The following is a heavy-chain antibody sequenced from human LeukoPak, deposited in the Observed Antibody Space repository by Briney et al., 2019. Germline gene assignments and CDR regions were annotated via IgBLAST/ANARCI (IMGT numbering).Heavy chain of an antibody. Sequence: PGGSLRLSCAASGFTFDDYAMHWVRQAPGKGLEWASGISWNSGSIGYADSVKGRFAISRDNAKNSLYLQMNSLRAEDTALYYCAKDISPLLGYYFDYWGQGTLVTVSS. CDR2: ISWNSGSI. CDR1: GFTFDDYA. V-gene: IGHV3-9*01. D-gene: IGHD7-27*01. J-gene: IGHJ4*02. CDR3: AKDISPLLGYYFDY.